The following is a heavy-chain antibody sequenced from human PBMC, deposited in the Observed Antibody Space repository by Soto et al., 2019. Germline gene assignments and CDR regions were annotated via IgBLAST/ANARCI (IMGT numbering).Heavy chain of an antibody. D-gene: IGHD3-22*01. J-gene: IGHJ4*02. Sequence: SETLSLTCTVSGGSISSGDYYWSWIRQPPGKGLEWIGYIYYSGSTYYNPSLQSRLTISVDTSKNQFSLKMSSVTAADTAVYYCARAPAHYYDSSGYIDYWGQGTLVTVSS. CDR2: IYYSGST. CDR1: GGSISSGDYY. V-gene: IGHV4-30-4*01. CDR3: ARAPAHYYDSSGYIDY.